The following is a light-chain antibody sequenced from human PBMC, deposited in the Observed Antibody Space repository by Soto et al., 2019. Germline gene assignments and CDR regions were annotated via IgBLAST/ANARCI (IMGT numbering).Light chain of an antibody. CDR2: AAS. V-gene: IGKV3-20*01. Sequence: EIVLTQSPGTLSLSPGERATLSCRASQSVTSSFLAWYQQKAGQAPRLLMYAASSRATGIPDRFSGSGSGTDFTLTISGLEPEDFAVYYCQQYGSSLFTFGQGTRLEIK. CDR1: QSVTSSF. CDR3: QQYGSSLFT. J-gene: IGKJ5*01.